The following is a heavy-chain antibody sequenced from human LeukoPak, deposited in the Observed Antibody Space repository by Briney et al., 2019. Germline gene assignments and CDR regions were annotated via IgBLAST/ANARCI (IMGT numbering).Heavy chain of an antibody. CDR1: GYTFTGYY. CDR2: INPNSGGT. CDR3: ARALYYDSSGYYCKFDP. V-gene: IGHV1-2*02. J-gene: IGHJ5*02. Sequence: ASVKVSCKASGYTFTGYYMHWVRQAPGQGLAWMGWINPNSGGTNYAQKFQGRVTMTRDTSISTAYMELSRLRSDDTAVYYCARALYYDSSGYYCKFDPWGQGTLVTVSS. D-gene: IGHD3-22*01.